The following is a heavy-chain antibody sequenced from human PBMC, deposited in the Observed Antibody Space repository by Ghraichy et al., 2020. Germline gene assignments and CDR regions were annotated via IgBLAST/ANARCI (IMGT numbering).Heavy chain of an antibody. Sequence: SETLSLTCTVSGGSISSYYWSWIRQPPGKGLEWIGYIYYSGSTNYNPSLKSRVTISVDTSKNQFSLKLSSVTAADTAVYYCARHNIGGYYTDAFDIWGQGTMVTVSS. CDR1: GGSISSYY. CDR3: ARHNIGGYYTDAFDI. V-gene: IGHV4-59*08. J-gene: IGHJ3*02. CDR2: IYYSGST. D-gene: IGHD3-22*01.